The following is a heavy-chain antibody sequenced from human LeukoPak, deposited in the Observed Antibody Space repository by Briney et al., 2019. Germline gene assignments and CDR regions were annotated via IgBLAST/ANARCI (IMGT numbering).Heavy chain of an antibody. D-gene: IGHD6-19*01. CDR2: ISAYNGNT. Sequence: ASVKVSCKASGYIFTSYGISWVRQAPGQGLEWMGWISAYNGNTNYAQKLQGRVTMTTDTSTSTAYMELRSLRSDDTAVYYCARDVPGSGWSGGDYWGQGTLVTVSS. V-gene: IGHV1-18*01. J-gene: IGHJ4*02. CDR3: ARDVPGSGWSGGDY. CDR1: GYIFTSYG.